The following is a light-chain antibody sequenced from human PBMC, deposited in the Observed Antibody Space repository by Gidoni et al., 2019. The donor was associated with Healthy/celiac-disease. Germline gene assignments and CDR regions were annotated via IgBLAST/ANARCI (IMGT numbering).Light chain of an antibody. J-gene: IGKJ1*01. Sequence: EIVLTQSPATLSLSPGERATLSCRASQSVSSYLAWYQQKPGQAPRLLTYDASNRATGIPARFSGSGSGTDFTLTISSLEPEDFAVYYCQQRSNWPHTWTFXXXTKVEIK. CDR3: QQRSNWPHTWT. CDR1: QSVSSY. V-gene: IGKV3-11*01. CDR2: DAS.